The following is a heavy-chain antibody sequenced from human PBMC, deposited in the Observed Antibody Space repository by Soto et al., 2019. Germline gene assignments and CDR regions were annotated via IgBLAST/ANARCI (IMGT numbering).Heavy chain of an antibody. CDR2: ISTSGST. D-gene: IGHD1-26*01. CDR1: GGSISSSY. CDR3: ARDQDSGSYQWGNWFDP. J-gene: IGHJ5*02. Sequence: SETLSLTCTVSGGSISSSYWSWIRQPAGKGLEWIGRISTSGSTNYNPPLKSRVTMSVDTSKNQFSLKLSSVTAADTAVYYCARDQDSGSYQWGNWFDPWGQGTLVTASS. V-gene: IGHV4-4*07.